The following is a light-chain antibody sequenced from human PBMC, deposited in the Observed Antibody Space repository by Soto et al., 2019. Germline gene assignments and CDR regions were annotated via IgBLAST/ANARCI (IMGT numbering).Light chain of an antibody. J-gene: IGLJ3*02. CDR1: SSDVGGYNY. CDR3: SSYTSSTTWV. Sequence: QSVLTQPASVSGSPRQSITISCTGTSSDVGGYNYVSWYQQHPGEAPKLMIYDVSYRPSGVSNRFSGSKSGNTASLTISGLQAEDEADYYCSSYTSSTTWVFGGGTQLTVL. V-gene: IGLV2-14*01. CDR2: DVS.